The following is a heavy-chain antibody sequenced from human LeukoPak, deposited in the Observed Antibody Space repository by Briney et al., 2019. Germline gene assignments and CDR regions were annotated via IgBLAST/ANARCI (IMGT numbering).Heavy chain of an antibody. CDR3: ASKHLWSDGFDI. CDR1: GDSISTSY. Sequence: PSETLSLTCTVSGDSISTSYWSWIRQSAGKGLEWIGRIYSRGATNYTPSLKSRVTMSVDTSKKQVSLKLSSVTAADTAVYYCASKHLWSDGFDIWGQGKMVTVSS. J-gene: IGHJ3*02. V-gene: IGHV4-4*07. D-gene: IGHD5-18*01. CDR2: IYSRGAT.